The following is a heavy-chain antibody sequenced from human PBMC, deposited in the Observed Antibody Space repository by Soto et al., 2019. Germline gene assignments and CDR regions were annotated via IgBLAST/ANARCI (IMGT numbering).Heavy chain of an antibody. D-gene: IGHD6-6*01. CDR1: GGTFSSYA. CDR3: ARWLKYSSSLDY. Sequence: ASVKVSCKASGGTFSSYAISWVRQAPGQGLEWMGGIIPIFGTANYAQKFQGRVTITADESTSTAYMEPSSLRSEDTAVYYCARWLKYSSSLDYWGQGTLVTVSS. J-gene: IGHJ4*02. V-gene: IGHV1-69*13. CDR2: IIPIFGTA.